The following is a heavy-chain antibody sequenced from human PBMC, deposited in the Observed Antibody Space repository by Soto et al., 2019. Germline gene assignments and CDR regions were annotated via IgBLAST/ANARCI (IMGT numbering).Heavy chain of an antibody. CDR1: GYGNTRYA. Sequence: GYGNTRYARSCGRHEKKKGLEWMGWISAYNGNTNYAQKLQGRVTMTTDTSTSTAYMELRSLRSDDTAVYYCARTYYDFWSGYYWFDYWGQGTLVTVSS. J-gene: IGHJ4*02. V-gene: IGHV1-18*01. CDR3: ARTYYDFWSGYYWFDY. CDR2: ISAYNGNT. D-gene: IGHD3-3*01.